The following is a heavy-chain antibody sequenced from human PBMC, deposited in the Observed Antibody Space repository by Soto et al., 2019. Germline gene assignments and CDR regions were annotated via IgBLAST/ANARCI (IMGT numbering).Heavy chain of an antibody. Sequence: QVQLVQSGAEVKKPGASVKVSCKASGYTFTSYDINWVRQATGQGLEWMGWMNPNSGNTGYAQKFQGRVTMTRNTSISTAYMELSSLRSGDTAVYYCARISGYCSGGSCLGENDYWGQGTLVTVSS. D-gene: IGHD2-15*01. CDR3: ARISGYCSGGSCLGENDY. J-gene: IGHJ4*02. CDR2: MNPNSGNT. V-gene: IGHV1-8*01. CDR1: GYTFTSYD.